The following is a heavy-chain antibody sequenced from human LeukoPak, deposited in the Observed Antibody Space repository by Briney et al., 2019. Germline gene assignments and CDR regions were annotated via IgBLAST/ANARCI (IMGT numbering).Heavy chain of an antibody. CDR3: VRGVGVSRFNYFDP. Sequence: GRSLTLSCAASGFTFSSFGMHWVRQAPGKGLEWVAVIWYDASNKYYADSVKGRFTISRDNSKNTLYLQMNSLRDDDTAVYYCVRGVGVSRFNYFDPWGQGSLVTVSS. V-gene: IGHV3-33*01. CDR2: IWYDASNK. J-gene: IGHJ5*02. CDR1: GFTFSSFG. D-gene: IGHD1-26*01.